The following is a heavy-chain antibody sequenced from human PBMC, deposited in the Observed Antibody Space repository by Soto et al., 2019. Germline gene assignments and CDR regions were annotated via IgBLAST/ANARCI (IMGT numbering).Heavy chain of an antibody. J-gene: IGHJ6*02. CDR2: INAGNGNT. Sequence: QVQLVQSGAEVKKPGASVKVSCKASGYTFTSYAMHWVRQAPGQRLEWMGWINAGNGNTKYSQKFQGRVTITRDTSASTAYMELSSLRSEATAVYYCARWGYGDYYYYGMDVWGQGTTVTVSS. CDR1: GYTFTSYA. D-gene: IGHD5-12*01. V-gene: IGHV1-3*01. CDR3: ARWGYGDYYYYGMDV.